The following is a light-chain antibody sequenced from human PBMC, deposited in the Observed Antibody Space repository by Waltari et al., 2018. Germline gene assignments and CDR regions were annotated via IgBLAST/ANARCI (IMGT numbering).Light chain of an antibody. V-gene: IGLV3-21*02. Sequence: VTPGQTARMTCWGSNLGGKSVHWYQQRPGQAPVLVVHDSTDRPSGIPERFSGSISANTAVLTISRVEVGDEADYYCQVWESSSDQGVFGRGTKLTVL. CDR1: NLGGKS. J-gene: IGLJ3*02. CDR3: QVWESSSDQGV. CDR2: DST.